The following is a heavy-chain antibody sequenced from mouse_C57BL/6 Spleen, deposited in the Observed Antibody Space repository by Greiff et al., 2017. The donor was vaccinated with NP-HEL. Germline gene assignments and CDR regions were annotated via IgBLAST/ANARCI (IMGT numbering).Heavy chain of an antibody. Sequence: QVQLQQPGAELVKPGASVKLSCKASGYTFTSYWMQWVKQRPGQGLEWIGEIDPSDSYTNYNQKFKGKATVTVDTSSSTAYMQLSSLTSEDSAVYYCARRAAQAPFAYWGQGTLVTVSA. J-gene: IGHJ3*01. CDR2: IDPSDSYT. CDR3: ARRAAQAPFAY. D-gene: IGHD3-2*02. V-gene: IGHV1-50*01. CDR1: GYTFTSYW.